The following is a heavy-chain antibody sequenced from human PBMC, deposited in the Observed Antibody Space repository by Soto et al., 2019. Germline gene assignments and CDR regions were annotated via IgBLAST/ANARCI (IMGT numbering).Heavy chain of an antibody. D-gene: IGHD3-3*01. CDR2: IKSKTDGGTT. J-gene: IGHJ5*02. CDR1: GFTFSNAW. V-gene: IGHV3-15*01. Sequence: GGSLRLSCAASGFTFSNAWMSWVRQAPGKGLEWVGRIKSKTDGGTTDYAAPVKGRFTISRDDSKNTLYLQMNSLKTEDTAVYYCTTDLTIFGVVTPYWLDPWGQGTLVTVSS. CDR3: TTDLTIFGVVTPYWLDP.